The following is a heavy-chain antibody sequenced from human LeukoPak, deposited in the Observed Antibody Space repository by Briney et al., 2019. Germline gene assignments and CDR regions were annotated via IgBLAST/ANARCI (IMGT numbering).Heavy chain of an antibody. CDR2: ISYDGSNK. V-gene: IGHV3-30-3*01. CDR1: GFTFSSYA. Sequence: GGSLRLSCAASGFTFSSYAMHWVRQAPGKGLEWVAVISYDGSNKYYADSVKGRFTISRDNSKNTLYLQMNSLRAEDTAVYYCARSYGDYAPDDYWGQGTLVTVSS. CDR3: ARSYGDYAPDDY. D-gene: IGHD4-17*01. J-gene: IGHJ4*02.